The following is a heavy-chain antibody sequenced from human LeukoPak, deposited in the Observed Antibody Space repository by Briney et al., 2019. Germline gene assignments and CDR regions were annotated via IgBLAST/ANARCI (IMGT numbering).Heavy chain of an antibody. CDR3: AKDEATSGGGLAS. CDR1: GFTVSGTH. CDR2: MYTGGTT. D-gene: IGHD3-16*01. V-gene: IGHV3-53*01. Sequence: GGSLRLSCAASGFTVSGTHMSWVRQAPGKGLEWVSAMYTGGTTYYADSVRGRFTISRDNSRNTLFLHMSSLRADDTAVYYCAKDEATSGGGLASWGQGTLVTVSS. J-gene: IGHJ4*02.